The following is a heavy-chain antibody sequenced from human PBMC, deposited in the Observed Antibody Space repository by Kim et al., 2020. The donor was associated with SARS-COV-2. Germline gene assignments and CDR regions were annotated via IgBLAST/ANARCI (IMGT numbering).Heavy chain of an antibody. D-gene: IGHD4-17*01. CDR3: ASLEDDYGGDTDY. J-gene: IGHJ4*02. Sequence: NYAQKFQGRVTIIADESTSTAYMELSSLRSKDTAVYYCASLEDDYGGDTDYWGQGTLVTVSS. V-gene: IGHV1-69*01.